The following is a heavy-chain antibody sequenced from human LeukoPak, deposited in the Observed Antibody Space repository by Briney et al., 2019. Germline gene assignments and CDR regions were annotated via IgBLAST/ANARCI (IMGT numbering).Heavy chain of an antibody. D-gene: IGHD2-21*01. CDR2: VYKDGKM. Sequence: PGGSLRLSCAASGITVSSTYMSWVRQSPGKGLEWVSVVYKDGKMFYIDSVKGRFAISRDTSKNTVYLQMNNLRAEDTAVYYCASRHCSGGDCYFAGADPFDHWGQGTLVTVSS. CDR3: ASRHCSGGDCYFAGADPFDH. V-gene: IGHV3-53*01. CDR1: GITVSSTY. J-gene: IGHJ4*02.